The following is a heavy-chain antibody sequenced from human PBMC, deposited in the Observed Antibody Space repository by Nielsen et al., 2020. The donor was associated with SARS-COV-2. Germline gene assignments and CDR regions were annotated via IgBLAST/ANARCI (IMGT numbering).Heavy chain of an antibody. D-gene: IGHD2-2*01. V-gene: IGHV3-9*01. J-gene: IGHJ5*02. CDR2: ISWNSGSI. CDR3: AKAGWDCSSTSCYENWFDP. Sequence: SLKISCAASGFTFDDYAMHWVRQAPGKGLEWVSGISWNSGSIGYADSVKGRFTISRDNAKNSLYLQMNSLRAEDTALSYCAKAGWDCSSTSCYENWFDPWGQGTLVTVSS. CDR1: GFTFDDYA.